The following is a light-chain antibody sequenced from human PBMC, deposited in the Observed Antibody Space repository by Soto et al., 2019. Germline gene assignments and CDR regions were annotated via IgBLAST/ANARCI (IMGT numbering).Light chain of an antibody. J-gene: IGKJ1*01. Sequence: EIVLTQSPGTLSLSPGERGTLYCRASQSVSSSYLAWYQQKPGKAPRLLIYGASSRATGIPDRLSGSGSGTDFTLPIRRLEPEDFAVYYCQQYGSSRTFGQGTKVDIK. V-gene: IGKV3-20*01. CDR2: GAS. CDR1: QSVSSSY. CDR3: QQYGSSRT.